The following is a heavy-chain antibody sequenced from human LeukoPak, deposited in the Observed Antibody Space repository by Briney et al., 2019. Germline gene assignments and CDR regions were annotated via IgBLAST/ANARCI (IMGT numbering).Heavy chain of an antibody. CDR1: GYTFTSYG. V-gene: IGHV1-18*01. CDR3: AYGSGSYYNVEYYYGLDV. J-gene: IGHJ6*02. D-gene: IGHD3-10*01. Sequence: ASVKVSCKASGYTFTSYGISWVRQAPGQGLEWMGWISAYNGNTNYAQKLQGRVTMTTDTSTSTAYTELRSLRSDDTAVYYCAYGSGSYYNVEYYYGLDVWGQGTTVTVSS. CDR2: ISAYNGNT.